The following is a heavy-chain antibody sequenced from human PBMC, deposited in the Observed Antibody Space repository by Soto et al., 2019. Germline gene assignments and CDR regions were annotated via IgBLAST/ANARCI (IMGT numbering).Heavy chain of an antibody. CDR2: FYTSRTT. J-gene: IGHJ4*02. V-gene: IGHV4-31*03. CDR3: ASGIDGYRFL. Sequence: QVQLQESGPGLVKPSQTLSLTCTVSGDSIGDGHYHWTWIRQLPGKGLEYIGNFYTSRTTFSTPSLKSRVTIALGSSKNQFSLNLNAVSVEDTAVYYCASGIDGYRFLWGQGTLVTVSS. D-gene: IGHD3-3*01. CDR1: GDSIGDGHYH.